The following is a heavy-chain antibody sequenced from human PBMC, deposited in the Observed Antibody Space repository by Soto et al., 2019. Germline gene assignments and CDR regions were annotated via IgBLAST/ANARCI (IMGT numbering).Heavy chain of an antibody. Sequence: SETLSLTCTVSGGSISSYYWSWIRQSQGKGPEWIGCVYHSGSTNYNPSLKSRVTISVDTSKNQFSLKLSSVTAADTAVYYCARLLCFGELSGCYGMDFWGQGTTVTVSS. CDR2: VYHSGST. D-gene: IGHD3-10*01. CDR1: GGSISSYY. V-gene: IGHV4-59*12. CDR3: ARLLCFGELSGCYGMDF. J-gene: IGHJ6*02.